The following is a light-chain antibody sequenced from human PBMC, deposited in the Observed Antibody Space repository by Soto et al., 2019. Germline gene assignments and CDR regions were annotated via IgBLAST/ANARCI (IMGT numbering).Light chain of an antibody. CDR3: QSYDSSLSADYV. CDR1: SSNIGAGYD. V-gene: IGLV1-40*01. J-gene: IGLJ1*01. CDR2: GNI. Sequence: QSVLTQPPSVSGAPGQRVTISCTGSSSNIGAGYDVYWYQQLPGTAPKLLIYGNINRPSGVPDRFSGSKSGTSASLAITGLQAEDEADDYCQSYDSSLSADYVFGTGTKVTVL.